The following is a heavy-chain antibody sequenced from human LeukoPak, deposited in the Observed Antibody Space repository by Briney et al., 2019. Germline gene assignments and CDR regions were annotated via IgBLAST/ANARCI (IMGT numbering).Heavy chain of an antibody. CDR1: GFTFSSYA. V-gene: IGHV3-30-3*02. CDR3: AKHEVHYGDYVGDY. J-gene: IGHJ4*02. CDR2: ISYDGSNK. D-gene: IGHD4-17*01. Sequence: PGRSLRLSCAASGFTFSSYAMHWVRQAPGKGLEWVAVISYDGSNKYYADSVKGRFTISRDNSKNTLYLQMNSLRAEDTAVYYCAKHEVHYGDYVGDYWGQGTLVTVSS.